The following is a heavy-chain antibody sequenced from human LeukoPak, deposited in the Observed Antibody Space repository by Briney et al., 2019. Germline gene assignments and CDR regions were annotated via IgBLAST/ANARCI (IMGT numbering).Heavy chain of an antibody. V-gene: IGHV1-2*02. J-gene: IGHJ5*02. CDR2: INPNSGGT. CDR3: ARARTIVVVPAALQRAGFDP. CDR1: GYTFTGYY. D-gene: IGHD2-2*01. Sequence: GASVKVSCKASGYTFTGYYMHWVRQAPGQGLEWMGWINPNSGGTNYAQKFQGRVTMTRDTSISTAYMELSRLRSDDTAVYYCARARTIVVVPAALQRAGFDPWGQGTLVTVSS.